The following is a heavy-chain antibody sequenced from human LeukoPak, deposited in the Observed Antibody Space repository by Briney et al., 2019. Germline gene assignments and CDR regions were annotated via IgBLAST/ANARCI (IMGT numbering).Heavy chain of an antibody. Sequence: GGSLRLSCAASGFTFSSYGMHWVRQAPGKGLEWVAVIWHDGSNKYYADSVKGRFTISRDNSKNTAYLQMNSLKTEDTAVYYCTRRRERGYSYGYWDFDYWGQGTLVTVSS. V-gene: IGHV3-33*01. CDR3: TRRRERGYSYGYWDFDY. CDR1: GFTFSSYG. CDR2: IWHDGSNK. J-gene: IGHJ4*02. D-gene: IGHD5-18*01.